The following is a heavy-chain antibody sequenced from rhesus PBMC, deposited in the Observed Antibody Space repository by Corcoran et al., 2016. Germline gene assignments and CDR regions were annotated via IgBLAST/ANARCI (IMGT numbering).Heavy chain of an antibody. V-gene: IGHV4S10*01. CDR1: GGSISDSYR. D-gene: IGHD6-31*01. CDR2: IYGSSTST. Sequence: QVQLQESGPGAVKPSETLSLTCAVSGGSISDSYRWSWIRQPPGKGLEWIGYIYGSSTSTNYNPSLKSRVTISKDTSKNQFSLKLSSVTAADTAVYYCARIYSSGPDYWGQGVLVTVSS. CDR3: ARIYSSGPDY. J-gene: IGHJ4*01.